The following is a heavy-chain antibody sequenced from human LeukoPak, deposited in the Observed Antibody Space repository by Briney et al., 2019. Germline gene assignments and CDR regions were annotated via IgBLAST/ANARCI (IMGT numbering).Heavy chain of an antibody. J-gene: IGHJ4*02. CDR3: ARGKGRHPQPRYASPY. Sequence: ASVKVSCKASGYTFTGYYMHWVRQAPGQGLEWMGWMNPNSGNTGYAQKFQGRVTMTRNTSISTAYMELSSLRSEDTAVYYCARGKGRHPQPRYASPYWGQGTLVTVSS. V-gene: IGHV1-8*02. CDR1: GYTFTGYY. CDR2: MNPNSGNT. D-gene: IGHD2-8*01.